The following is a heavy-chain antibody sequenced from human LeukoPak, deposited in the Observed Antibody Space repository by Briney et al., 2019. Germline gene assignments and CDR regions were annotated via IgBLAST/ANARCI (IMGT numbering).Heavy chain of an antibody. J-gene: IGHJ4*02. D-gene: IGHD6-13*01. CDR2: IYTSG. CDR3: AKAFGGQQLFGY. CDR1: GGSISSYY. V-gene: IGHV4-4*07. Sequence: SETLSLTCTVSGGSISSYYWTWIRQPAGKGLEWIGRIYTSGSTMSVDTSKNQFSLKLSSVTAADTAVYYCAKAFGGQQLFGYWGQGTLVTVSS.